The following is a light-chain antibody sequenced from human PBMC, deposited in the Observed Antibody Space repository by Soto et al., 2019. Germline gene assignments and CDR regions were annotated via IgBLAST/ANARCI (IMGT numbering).Light chain of an antibody. V-gene: IGKV1-5*03. CDR2: KTS. J-gene: IGKJ1*01. CDR1: ESIYSW. CDR3: QEYNTNSRT. Sequence: IQMTQSPSTLSASVGDTVTITCRASESIYSWLAWYKQIPGKAPQLLMYKTSTLQGGVPSRFNGSGSGAEYTLTISSLQPDDFATYYCQEYNTNSRTFGQGTRVENK.